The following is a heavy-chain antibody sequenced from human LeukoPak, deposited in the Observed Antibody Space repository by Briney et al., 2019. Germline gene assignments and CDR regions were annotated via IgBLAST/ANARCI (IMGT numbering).Heavy chain of an antibody. Sequence: GGSLRLSCAASGFTVSSNYMSWVRQAPGKGLEWVANIKVDGSEQYYVDSLKGRFTISRDNAKNSLYLQMNSLRAEDTAVYYCARGLAAAGTFDYWGQGTLVTVSS. CDR1: GFTVSSNY. CDR2: IKVDGSEQ. J-gene: IGHJ4*02. CDR3: ARGLAAAGTFDY. D-gene: IGHD6-13*01. V-gene: IGHV3-7*04.